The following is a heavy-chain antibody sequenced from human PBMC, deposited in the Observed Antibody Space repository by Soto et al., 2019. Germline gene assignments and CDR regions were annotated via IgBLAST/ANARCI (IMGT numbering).Heavy chain of an antibody. CDR2: GST. Sequence: GSTYYNPSLKSRVTISVDTSKNQFSLKLSSVTAADTAVYYCARYIVVVPAAMLGPDWYCDLWGRGTLVTVSS. J-gene: IGHJ2*01. CDR3: ARYIVVVPAAMLGPDWYCDL. V-gene: IGHV4-31*02. D-gene: IGHD2-2*01.